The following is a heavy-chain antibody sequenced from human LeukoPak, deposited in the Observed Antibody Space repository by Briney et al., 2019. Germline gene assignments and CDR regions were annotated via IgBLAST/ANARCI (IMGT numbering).Heavy chain of an antibody. CDR2: ISTYTGRA. V-gene: IGHV1-18*01. D-gene: IGHD4-23*01. Sequence: ASVKVSCKTSGYKFNVYDILWVRQAPGHGLDYVGWISTYTGRANYAQKFQGRVSVITDTSTSTAYLELTNLTSSDTGLYYCARADGTNSGTNAFDVWGLGTMVTVAS. CDR1: GYKFNVYD. CDR3: ARADGTNSGTNAFDV. J-gene: IGHJ3*01.